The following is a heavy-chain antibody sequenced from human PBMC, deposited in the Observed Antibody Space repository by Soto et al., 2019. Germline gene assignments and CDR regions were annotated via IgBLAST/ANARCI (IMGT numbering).Heavy chain of an antibody. CDR1: GFTFSSYA. CDR3: AKDPIFGDFTAYYFDY. CDR2: ISGSGGST. D-gene: IGHD3-10*02. Sequence: EVQLLESGGGLVQPGGSLRLSCAASGFTFSSYAMSWVRQAPGKGLEWVSAISGSGGSTYYADSVKGRVTISRDNSKNTMYQHMDSPRAEDTAVDYCAKDPIFGDFTAYYFDYWGQGTLVTVSS. J-gene: IGHJ4*02. V-gene: IGHV3-23*01.